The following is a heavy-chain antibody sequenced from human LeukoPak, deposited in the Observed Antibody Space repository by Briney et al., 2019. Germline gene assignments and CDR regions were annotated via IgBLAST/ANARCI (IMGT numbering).Heavy chain of an antibody. V-gene: IGHV3-74*01. CDR3: ARPRSYEAFDI. J-gene: IGHJ3*02. D-gene: IGHD6-6*01. CDR1: GFTFSSYW. CDR2: INSDGRNT. Sequence: GGSLRLSCAASGFTFSSYWMHWVRQAPGKGLVWVSRINSDGRNTNYADSVKGRFTISRDNAKNTLFLQMNSLRAEDTAVYYCARPRSYEAFDIWGQGTMVTVSS.